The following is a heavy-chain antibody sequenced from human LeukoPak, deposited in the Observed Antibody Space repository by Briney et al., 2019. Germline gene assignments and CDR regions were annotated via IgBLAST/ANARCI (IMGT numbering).Heavy chain of an antibody. Sequence: ASVKVSCKASGYTFTSYDINWLRQATGQGLVCMGWMNPNSGNTAYAQKFRGRVTMTRNTSITTAYMELSSLTSEDTAVYYCARGPPKDFGSGSSWFDPWGQGALVTVSS. J-gene: IGHJ5*02. V-gene: IGHV1-8*01. CDR1: GYTFTSYD. D-gene: IGHD3-10*01. CDR2: MNPNSGNT. CDR3: ARGPPKDFGSGSSWFDP.